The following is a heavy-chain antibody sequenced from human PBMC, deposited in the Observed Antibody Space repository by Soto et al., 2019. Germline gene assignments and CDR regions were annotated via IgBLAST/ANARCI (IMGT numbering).Heavy chain of an antibody. J-gene: IGHJ4*02. D-gene: IGHD2-15*01. V-gene: IGHV3-7*03. CDR1: GFTFSSYW. CDR3: ARGQYGGKGY. Sequence: EVQLVESGGGLVQPGGSLRLSCAASGFTFSSYWMNWVRQAPGKGLEWVANIKEDGSEKNYVDSVKGRFIISRDNAKESLFLPMNSLRAEDTAVYYCARGQYGGKGYWGQGTLVTVSS. CDR2: IKEDGSEK.